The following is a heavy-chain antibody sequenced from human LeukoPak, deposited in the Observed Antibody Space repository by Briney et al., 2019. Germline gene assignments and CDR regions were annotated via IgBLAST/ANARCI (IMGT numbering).Heavy chain of an antibody. Sequence: ASVKVSCKASGGTFSSYTISWVRQAPGQGLEWMGRIIPILGIANYAQKFQGRVTITADKSTSTAYMELSSLRSEDTAVYYCARESLRYIDRLNSNYHGMDVWGQGTTVTVSS. J-gene: IGHJ6*02. CDR2: IIPILGIA. CDR1: GGTFSSYT. V-gene: IGHV1-69*04. CDR3: ARESLRYIDRLNSNYHGMDV. D-gene: IGHD3-9*01.